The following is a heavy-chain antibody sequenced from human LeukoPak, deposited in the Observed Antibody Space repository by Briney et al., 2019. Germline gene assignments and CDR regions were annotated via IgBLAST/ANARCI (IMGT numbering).Heavy chain of an antibody. CDR2: ISGSGGST. D-gene: IGHD6-19*01. CDR3: AKRIGSSGWSWYFDL. Sequence: GGSLRLSCAASGFTFSSYAMSWVRQAPGKGLEWVSAISGSGGSTYYADSVKGRFTISRDNSKNTLYLQMNSLRAEDTAVYYCAKRIGSSGWSWYFDLWGHGTLVTVSS. J-gene: IGHJ2*01. V-gene: IGHV3-23*01. CDR1: GFTFSSYA.